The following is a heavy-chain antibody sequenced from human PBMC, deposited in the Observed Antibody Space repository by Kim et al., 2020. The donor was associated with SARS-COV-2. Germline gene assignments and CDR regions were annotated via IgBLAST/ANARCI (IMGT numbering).Heavy chain of an antibody. D-gene: IGHD2-21*01. V-gene: IGHV3-48*03. J-gene: IGHJ2*01. Sequence: DSVKGRFTTSRDNAKTSLYLQRTSLRAEDTAVYYCARVFQTPLSSYWFFDVWGRGTLITVSS. CDR3: ARVFQTPLSSYWFFDV.